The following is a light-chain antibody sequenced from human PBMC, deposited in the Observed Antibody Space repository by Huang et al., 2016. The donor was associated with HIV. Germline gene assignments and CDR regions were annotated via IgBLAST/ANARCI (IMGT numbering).Light chain of an antibody. CDR2: DAS. J-gene: IGKJ5*01. Sequence: EIVMTQSPVTLSVSPGERATLSCRASQSVYSNLAWYQQKPGQAPRLLIYDASTRATGVPARFSGSGSGTEFTLTITSLQSEDFAVYYCQQYNNWPPITFGQGTRLEMK. CDR1: QSVYSN. CDR3: QQYNNWPPIT. V-gene: IGKV3-15*01.